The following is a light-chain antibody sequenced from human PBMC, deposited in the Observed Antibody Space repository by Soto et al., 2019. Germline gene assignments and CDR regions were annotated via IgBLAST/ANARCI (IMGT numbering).Light chain of an antibody. CDR3: QQSYSTPPST. CDR2: GTS. V-gene: IGKV1-5*03. Sequence: DIHMTQSPSTLSASVGDRVTITCRASQSISIWLAWYQQKPGRAPNLLIYGTSSLESGVPSRFSGSGSGTEFTLTISSLQPDDFATYYCQQSYSTPPSTFGQGTKLEIK. J-gene: IGKJ2*01. CDR1: QSISIW.